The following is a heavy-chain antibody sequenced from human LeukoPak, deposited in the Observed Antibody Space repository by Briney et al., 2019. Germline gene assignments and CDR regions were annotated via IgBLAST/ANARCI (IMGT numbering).Heavy chain of an antibody. CDR3: ARGLLMDY. V-gene: IGHV4-34*01. CDR1: GGSFGGYY. D-gene: IGHD2-8*01. J-gene: IGHJ4*02. CDR2: INHSGST. Sequence: SETLSLTCAVYGGSFGGYYWSWIRQPPGKGLEWIGEINHSGSTNYNPSLKSRVTISVDTSKNQFSLKLSSVTAADTAVYYCARGLLMDYWGQGTLVTVSS.